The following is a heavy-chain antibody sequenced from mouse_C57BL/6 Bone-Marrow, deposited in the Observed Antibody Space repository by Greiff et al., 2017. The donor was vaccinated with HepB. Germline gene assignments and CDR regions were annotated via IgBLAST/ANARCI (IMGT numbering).Heavy chain of an antibody. CDR2: IYPGSGST. J-gene: IGHJ4*01. Sequence: QVQLQQPGAELVKPGASVKMSCKASGYTFTSYWITWVKQRPGQGLEWIGDIYPGSGSTNYNQKFKDKATLTADKSSSTAYMQLSSLTYEDSAVYYCEPIYYGNYVAGYYYAMDYWGQGTSVTVSS. V-gene: IGHV1-55*01. CDR3: EPIYYGNYVAGYYYAMDY. CDR1: GYTFTSYW. D-gene: IGHD2-1*01.